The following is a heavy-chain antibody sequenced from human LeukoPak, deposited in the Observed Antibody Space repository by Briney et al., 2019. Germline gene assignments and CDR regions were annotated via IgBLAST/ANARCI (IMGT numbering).Heavy chain of an antibody. CDR2: IIPIFGTA. V-gene: IGHV1-69*06. CDR3: ARGSGSYYSDAFDI. CDR1: GGTFSSYA. J-gene: IGHJ3*02. Sequence: ASLKVSCKASGGTFSSYAISWVRQAPGQGLGWMGGIIPIFGTANYAQKFQGRVTITADKSTSTAYMELSSLRSEDTAVYYCARGSGSYYSDAFDIWGQGTMVTVSS. D-gene: IGHD3-10*01.